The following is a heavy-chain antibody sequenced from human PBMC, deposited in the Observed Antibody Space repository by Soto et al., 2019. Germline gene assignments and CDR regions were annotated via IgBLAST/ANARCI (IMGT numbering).Heavy chain of an antibody. V-gene: IGHV1-69*01. CDR1: GGTFSSYA. Sequence: QVQLVQSGAEVKKPGSSVKVSCKASGGTFSSYAISWVRQAPGHGLEWMGGIIPIFGTANYAQKFQGRVTITADESTSTASMELSSLRSEDTAVYYFARENTAMVWSHWFDPCGQGPLVTVSS. CDR2: IIPIFGTA. CDR3: ARENTAMVWSHWFDP. D-gene: IGHD5-18*01. J-gene: IGHJ5*02.